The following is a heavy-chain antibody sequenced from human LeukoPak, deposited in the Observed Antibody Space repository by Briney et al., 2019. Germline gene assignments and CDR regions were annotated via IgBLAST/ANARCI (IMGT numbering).Heavy chain of an antibody. J-gene: IGHJ4*02. Sequence: GGSLRLSCAASGFTFISYGMNWVRQAPGKGLEWVSSVSSSSSYIYYADSVKGRFTISRDNAKNSLSLQMNSLRAEDTAVYYCARDQRATASTGSHFDYWGQGTLVTVSS. V-gene: IGHV3-21*01. D-gene: IGHD1-1*01. CDR3: ARDQRATASTGSHFDY. CDR2: VSSSSSYI. CDR1: GFTFISYG.